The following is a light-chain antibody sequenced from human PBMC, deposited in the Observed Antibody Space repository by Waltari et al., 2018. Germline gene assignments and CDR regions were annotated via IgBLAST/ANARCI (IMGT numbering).Light chain of an antibody. CDR2: MNK. CDR3: AAWDDRLSVV. J-gene: IGLJ3*02. V-gene: IGLV1-47*01. Sequence: QSVLTQPPSASGTPGQRVTISCSGSSSNIGSNYVYWYQQLPGTAPKLLIYMNKQRPSGVPDRFSGSNSGTSASLAISGRLSEDEADYYCAAWDDRLSVVFGGGTKLTVL. CDR1: SSNIGSNY.